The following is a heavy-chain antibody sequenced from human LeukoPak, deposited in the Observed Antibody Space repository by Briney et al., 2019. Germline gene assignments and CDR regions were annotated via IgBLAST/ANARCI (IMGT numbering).Heavy chain of an antibody. CDR1: GFTFSDHY. J-gene: IGHJ5*02. CDR2: SRNEGHSYST. CDR3: ARVSTSGYRDWLDP. Sequence: GGSLRLSCAVSGFTFSDHYMDWVRQAPGKGLEWIGRSRNEGHSYSTDIAASVRGRAALSRDHSRDSLYLQINSLRTDDTAVYYCARVSTSGYRDWLDPWGQGTLVTVSS. V-gene: IGHV3-72*01. D-gene: IGHD3-9*01.